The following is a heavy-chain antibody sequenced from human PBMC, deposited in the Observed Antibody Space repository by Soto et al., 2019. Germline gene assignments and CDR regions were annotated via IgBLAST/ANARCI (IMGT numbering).Heavy chain of an antibody. J-gene: IGHJ4*02. CDR2: INPNGGST. D-gene: IGHD6-13*01. Sequence: QVHLVQSGAEVKKPGASVKVSCKASGYIVINYYIHWVRQAPGQGLEWIGIINPNGGSTNYAQKFRVRFTMARDTSTSTVYMYLRSLRSDDTAVYYCARDLAAADYWGPGTLVTVSS. V-gene: IGHV1-46*01. CDR1: GYIVINYY. CDR3: ARDLAAADY.